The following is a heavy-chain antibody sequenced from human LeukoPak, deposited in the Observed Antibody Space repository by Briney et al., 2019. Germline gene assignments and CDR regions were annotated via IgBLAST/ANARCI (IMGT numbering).Heavy chain of an antibody. V-gene: IGHV3-23*01. J-gene: IGHJ4*02. CDR2: ISEGGENT. Sequence: PGGSLRLSCAASGFTFNNYAMNWVRPAPGKGLEWVSSISEGGENTHYADSVKGRFTISRDNSQSTLFLQMTSLRAEDTAVYYCAKQWVDCWGQGTLVTVSS. CDR1: GFTFNNYA. D-gene: IGHD1-26*01. CDR3: AKQWVDC.